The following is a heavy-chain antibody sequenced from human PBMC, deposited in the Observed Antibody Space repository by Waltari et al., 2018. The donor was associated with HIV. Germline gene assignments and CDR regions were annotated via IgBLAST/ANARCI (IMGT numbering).Heavy chain of an antibody. D-gene: IGHD3-22*01. CDR2: IIPLFGEA. CDR3: ARVPDRSGYQRYAMDV. CDR1: GGTVSSSA. Sequence: QVQLVQSGAEVKKPGSSVKVSCKAPGGTVSSSATSWGRQAPGQGLEWMGAIIPLFGEANYAQKFQGRLTITADESTSTAYMELSSLRSEDTAVYYCARVPDRSGYQRYAMDVWGQGTTVTVS. V-gene: IGHV1-69*01. J-gene: IGHJ6*02.